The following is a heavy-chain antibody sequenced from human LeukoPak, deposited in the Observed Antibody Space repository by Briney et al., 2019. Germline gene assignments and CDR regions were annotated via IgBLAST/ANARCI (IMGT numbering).Heavy chain of an antibody. J-gene: IGHJ4*02. CDR1: GYTFTSYA. CDR2: INAGNGNT. V-gene: IGHV1-3*01. Sequence: GASVKVSCKASGYTFTSYAMHWVRQAPGQRLEWMGWINAGNGNTKYSQKFQGRVTITRDTSASTAYMELSSLRSDDTAVYYCARESNHYGDFSPFDYWGQGTLVTVSS. D-gene: IGHD4-17*01. CDR3: ARESNHYGDFSPFDY.